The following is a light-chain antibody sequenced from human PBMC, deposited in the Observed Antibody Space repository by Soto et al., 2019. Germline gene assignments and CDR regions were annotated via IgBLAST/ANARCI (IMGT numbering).Light chain of an antibody. Sequence: DIQMTQSPSSLSASVGDRVTITCRASQSISSYLNWYQQKPGKAPKLLIYAESSLQSGVLSRFSGSGSGTDFTLSISSLQPEDFATYYCQQSYSTLPYTFGQGTKLEIK. CDR1: QSISSY. J-gene: IGKJ2*01. CDR3: QQSYSTLPYT. CDR2: AES. V-gene: IGKV1-39*01.